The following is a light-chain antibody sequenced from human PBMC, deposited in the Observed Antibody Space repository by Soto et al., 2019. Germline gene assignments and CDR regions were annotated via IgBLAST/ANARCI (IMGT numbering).Light chain of an antibody. Sequence: DIQMTQSPSSLSASVGDRVTITCRASQSISSLLNWYQQKPEKAPNLLIYAASSLQSGVPSRFSGSGSGTDFTLTISSLQPEDFATYYCQQSYSSLPTFGRGTKVEIK. J-gene: IGKJ4*01. CDR3: QQSYSSLPT. CDR2: AAS. V-gene: IGKV1-39*01. CDR1: QSISSL.